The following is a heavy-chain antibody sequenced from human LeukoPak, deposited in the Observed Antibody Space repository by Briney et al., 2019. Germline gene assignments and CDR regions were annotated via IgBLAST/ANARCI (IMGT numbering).Heavy chain of an antibody. CDR1: GGSISSSNW. D-gene: IGHD3-22*01. J-gene: IGHJ4*02. V-gene: IGHV4-4*02. CDR2: IYHSGST. CDR3: ARGPDSSGYYYFDF. Sequence: PSETLSLTCAVSGGSISSSNWWSWVRQPPGKGLEWIGEIYHSGSTNYNPSLKSRVTISVDTSKNQFSLKLSSVTAADTAVYYCARGPDSSGYYYFDFWGQGTLVTVSS.